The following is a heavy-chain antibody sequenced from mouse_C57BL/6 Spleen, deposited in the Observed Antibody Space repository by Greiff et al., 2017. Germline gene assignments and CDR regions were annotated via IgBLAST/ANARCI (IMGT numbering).Heavy chain of an antibody. D-gene: IGHD1-1*01. CDR1: GYTFTSYW. V-gene: IGHV1-74*01. J-gene: IGHJ1*03. CDR3: AMGYYYGSSGYFDV. Sequence: QVQLQQPGAELVKPGASVKVSCKASGYTFTSYWMHWVKQRPGQGLEWIGRIHPSDSDTNYNQKFKGKATLTVDKSSSTAYMQLSSLTSEDSAVYYCAMGYYYGSSGYFDVWGTGTTVTVSS. CDR2: IHPSDSDT.